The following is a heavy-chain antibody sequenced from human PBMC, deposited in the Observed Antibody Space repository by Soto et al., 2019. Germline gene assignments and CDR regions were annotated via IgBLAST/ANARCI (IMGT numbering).Heavy chain of an antibody. D-gene: IGHD3-3*01. CDR2: INPSGGST. J-gene: IGHJ4*02. Sequence: ASVKVSCKASGYTFTSYYMHWVRQAPGQGLEWMGIINPSGGSTSYAQKYQGRVTMTRDTSTSTVYMELSSLRSDDTAVYYCARGVEWLPHGFWGQGSLVTVPS. CDR3: ARGVEWLPHGF. CDR1: GYTFTSYY. V-gene: IGHV1-46*01.